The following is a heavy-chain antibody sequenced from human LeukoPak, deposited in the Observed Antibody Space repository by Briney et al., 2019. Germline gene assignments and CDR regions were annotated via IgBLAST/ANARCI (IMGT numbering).Heavy chain of an antibody. V-gene: IGHV4-61*02. CDR3: ARVPWELRGVWYFDL. CDR1: GGSISSGSYY. CDR2: IYTSGST. J-gene: IGHJ2*01. Sequence: NPSETLSLTCTVSGGSISSGSYYWSWIRQPAGKGLEWIGRIYTSGSTNYNPSLKSRVTISVDTSKNQFSLKLSSVTAADTAVYYCARVPWELRGVWYFDLWGRGTLVTVSS. D-gene: IGHD1-26*01.